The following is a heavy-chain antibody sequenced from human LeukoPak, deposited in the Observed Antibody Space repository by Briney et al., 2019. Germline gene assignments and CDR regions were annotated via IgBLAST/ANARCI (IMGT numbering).Heavy chain of an antibody. J-gene: IGHJ4*02. D-gene: IGHD6-19*01. V-gene: IGHV4-59*12. Sequence: SETLSLTCTVSGGSISSYYWSRIRQPPGKGLEWIGYIYYSGSTNYNPSLKSRVTISVDTSKNQFSLKLSSVTAADTAVYYCARVGIAVAGTIDYWGQGTLVTVSS. CDR1: GGSISSYY. CDR3: ARVGIAVAGTIDY. CDR2: IYYSGST.